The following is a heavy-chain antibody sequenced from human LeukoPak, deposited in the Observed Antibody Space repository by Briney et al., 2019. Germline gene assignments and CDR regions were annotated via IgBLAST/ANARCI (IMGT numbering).Heavy chain of an antibody. CDR1: RFSFSTYW. V-gene: IGHV3-7*01. J-gene: IGHJ4*02. CDR2: IKQDASEK. D-gene: IGHD1-26*01. CDR3: ARHGEGATIDS. Sequence: GGSLRLSCAASRFSFSTYWVTWVRQAPGKGLEWVANIKQDASEKYYVDSVKGRFTIFRDNAKNSLYLQMNSLRAEDTAVYYCARHGEGATIDSWGQGTLVTVSS.